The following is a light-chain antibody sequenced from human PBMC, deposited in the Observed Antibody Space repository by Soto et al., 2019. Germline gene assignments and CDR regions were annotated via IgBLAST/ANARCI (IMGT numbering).Light chain of an antibody. Sequence: DIQLTQSPAFLSASVGDKVTITCRASQGISTFLAWYQQKPGKAPNLLIYSASTLQSGVPSRFSGSGSGTEFRLTISSLQPEDFATYFCQQIDSYPVTFGGGTKVEMK. CDR3: QQIDSYPVT. CDR1: QGISTF. CDR2: SAS. J-gene: IGKJ4*01. V-gene: IGKV1-9*01.